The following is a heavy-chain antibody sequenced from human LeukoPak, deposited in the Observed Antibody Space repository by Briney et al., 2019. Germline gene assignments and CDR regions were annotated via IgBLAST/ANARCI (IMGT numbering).Heavy chain of an antibody. Sequence: PSETLSLTCGVSGTSFSSYYWSWIRQTPGKGLEWIGEVNHSGYTNMNPSLKSRVTISVDTSKNQFSLMLTSVTAAETAVYFCARMTTGHDYWGQETLVTVSS. CDR3: ARMTTGHDY. V-gene: IGHV4-34*01. CDR1: GTSFSSYY. CDR2: VNHSGYT. J-gene: IGHJ4*02. D-gene: IGHD4-17*01.